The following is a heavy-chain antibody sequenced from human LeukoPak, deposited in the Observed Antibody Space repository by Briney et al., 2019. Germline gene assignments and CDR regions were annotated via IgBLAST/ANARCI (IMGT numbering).Heavy chain of an antibody. V-gene: IGHV1-2*02. J-gene: IGHJ5*02. CDR2: INPNSDGT. CDR3: ARDAGDLYSSGWYGWFDP. D-gene: IGHD6-19*01. Sequence: GASVKVSCKASGYTFTGYYLHWVRQAPGQGLEWIGWINPNSDGTNFAQKFQGRVTMISNTSISTAYMELSRLRSDDTAVYYCARDAGDLYSSGWYGWFDPWGQGTLVTVSS. CDR1: GYTFTGYY.